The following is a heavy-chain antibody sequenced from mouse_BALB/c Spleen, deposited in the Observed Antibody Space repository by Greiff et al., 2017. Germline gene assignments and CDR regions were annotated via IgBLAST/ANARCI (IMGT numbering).Heavy chain of an antibody. D-gene: IGHD1-1*01. V-gene: IGHV1-9*01. CDR2: ILPGSGST. J-gene: IGHJ3*01. CDR1: GYTFSSYW. CDR3: ARPYYGSSYGFAY. Sequence: VMLVESGAELMKPGASVKISCKATGYTFSSYWIEWVKQRPGHGLEWIGEILPGSGSTNYNEKFKGKATFTADTSSNTAYMQLSSLTSEDSAVYYCARPYYGSSYGFAYWGQGTLVTVSA.